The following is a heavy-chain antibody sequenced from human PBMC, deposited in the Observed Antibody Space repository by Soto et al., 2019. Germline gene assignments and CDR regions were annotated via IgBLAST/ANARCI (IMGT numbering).Heavy chain of an antibody. CDR3: AKDQASVQGSFYS. D-gene: IGHD6-19*01. CDR2: ISYDGSNQ. CDR1: GFTFNIYG. Sequence: VKLVESGGGVVQPGGSLSLSCAASGFTFNIYGMHWVRQAPDKGLEWVALISYDGSNQYYADSVKGRFTISRDNSKHTRFLLMNCLIADDTAVYYCAKDQASVQGSFYSWGQGTLVTVSS. J-gene: IGHJ5*01. V-gene: IGHV3-30*18.